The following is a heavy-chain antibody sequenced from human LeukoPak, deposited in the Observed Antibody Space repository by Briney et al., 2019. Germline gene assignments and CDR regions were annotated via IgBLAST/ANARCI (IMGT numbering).Heavy chain of an antibody. V-gene: IGHV3-21*01. CDR1: GFTFSSYS. D-gene: IGHD1-26*01. Sequence: GGSLRLPCAASGFTFSSYSMNWVRQAPGKGLEWVSSISSSSSYIYYADSVKGRFTISRDNAKNSLYLQMNSLRAEDTAVYYCARDPLTSGPPAYWGQGTLVTVSS. CDR3: ARDPLTSGPPAY. J-gene: IGHJ4*02. CDR2: ISSSSSYI.